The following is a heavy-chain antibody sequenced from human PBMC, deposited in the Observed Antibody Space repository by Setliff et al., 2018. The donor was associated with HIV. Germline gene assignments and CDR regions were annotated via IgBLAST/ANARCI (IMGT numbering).Heavy chain of an antibody. V-gene: IGHV1-69*16. CDR3: AGDWLDNFFGDFGS. J-gene: IGHJ4*02. CDR1: GGSLKTYP. CDR2: FIPMLRTT. Sequence: GASVKVSCKASGGSLKTYPINWVRRAPGQGLEWMGGFIPMLRTTAYAQKFQGRITTTTDESTDTAYMELSSLTSEDTAIYYCAGDWLDNFFGDFGSWGQGTLVTVSS. D-gene: IGHD3-16*01.